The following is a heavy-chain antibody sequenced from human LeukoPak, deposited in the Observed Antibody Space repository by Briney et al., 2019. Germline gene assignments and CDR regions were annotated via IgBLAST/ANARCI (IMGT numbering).Heavy chain of an antibody. V-gene: IGHV3-23*01. CDR2: ISGCGGST. J-gene: IGHJ5*02. CDR3: ARRPRGAVAGNYARFDP. Sequence: PGGSLRLSCAASGFTFSSYAMSWVRQAPGKGLEWVSVISGCGGSTYYADSVKGRFTRARDNSKNTLYLQMNSLRAEDTAVYYCARRPRGAVAGNYARFDPWGQGTLVTVSS. CDR1: GFTFSSYA. D-gene: IGHD6-19*01.